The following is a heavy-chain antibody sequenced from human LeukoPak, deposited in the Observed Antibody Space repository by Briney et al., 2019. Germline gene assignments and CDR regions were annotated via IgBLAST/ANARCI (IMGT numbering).Heavy chain of an antibody. V-gene: IGHV3-48*04. CDR1: GFNLSSYT. J-gene: IGHJ5*02. CDR3: ARCGASGVGSFDP. D-gene: IGHD4/OR15-4a*01. Sequence: GGSLRLSCAASGFNLSSYTMNWVRQAPGKGLDWVSQISSSSSTIYYADAVKGRFTISRDNSKNSLYLQMNSLRAEDTAVYYCARCGASGVGSFDPWGEGTLVTLSS. CDR2: ISSSSSTI.